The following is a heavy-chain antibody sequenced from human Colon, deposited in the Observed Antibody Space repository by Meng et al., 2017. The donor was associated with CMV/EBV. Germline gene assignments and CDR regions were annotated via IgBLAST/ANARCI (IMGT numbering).Heavy chain of an antibody. J-gene: IGHJ4*02. D-gene: IGHD5/OR15-5a*01. V-gene: IGHV3-64*02. CDR2: ISSNGGNT. CDR1: GFTFSSYA. CDR3: ARKLSTAGVLDY. Sequence: GESLKISCAASGFTFSSYAMSWVRQAPGKGLEFVSAISSNGGNTYYADSVKGRFSISRDNSENTMYLQMGSLRTEDMAVYFCARKLSTAGVLDYWGQGTLVTVSS.